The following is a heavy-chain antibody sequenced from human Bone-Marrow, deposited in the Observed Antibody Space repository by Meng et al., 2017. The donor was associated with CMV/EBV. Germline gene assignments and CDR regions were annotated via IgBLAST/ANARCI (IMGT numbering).Heavy chain of an antibody. J-gene: IGHJ4*02. CDR3: ARQTGTTFSVY. V-gene: IGHV4-39*07. D-gene: IGHD1-7*01. Sequence: SETLSLTCTVSGGSISSSSYYWGWIRQPPGKGLEWIGSIYYSGSTYYNPSLKSRVTISVDTSKNQFSLKLSSVTAADTAVYYCARQTGTTFSVYWGQGTLVTVSS. CDR2: IYYSGST. CDR1: GGSISSSSYY.